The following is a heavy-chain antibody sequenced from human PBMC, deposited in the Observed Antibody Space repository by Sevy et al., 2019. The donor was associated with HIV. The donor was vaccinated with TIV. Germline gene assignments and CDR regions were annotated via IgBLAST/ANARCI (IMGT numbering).Heavy chain of an antibody. Sequence: GGSLRLSCAASGFSFNIYAMSWVRQAPGKGLEWVSGISGDSRRLHYTDSVKGRFTISRDNSKNTLYLQMSSLGSEDTAVYYCTKERSSGWPFDYWGQGTLVTVSS. J-gene: IGHJ4*02. CDR2: ISGDSRRL. D-gene: IGHD6-19*01. V-gene: IGHV3-23*01. CDR1: GFSFNIYA. CDR3: TKERSSGWPFDY.